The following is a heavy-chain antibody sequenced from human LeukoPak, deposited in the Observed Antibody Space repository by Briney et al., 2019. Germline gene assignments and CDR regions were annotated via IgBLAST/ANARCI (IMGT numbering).Heavy chain of an antibody. D-gene: IGHD3-3*01. J-gene: IGHJ2*01. CDR3: ARLVRYYDFWSGYHTNWYFDL. CDR2: MNPNSGNT. V-gene: IGHV1-8*03. Sequence: ASVKVSCKASGYTFTSYDINWVRQATGQGLEWMGWMNPNSGNTVYAQKFQGRLTITRNTSISTAYMELSSLRSEDTAVYYCARLVRYYDFWSGYHTNWYFDLWGRGTLVTVSS. CDR1: GYTFTSYD.